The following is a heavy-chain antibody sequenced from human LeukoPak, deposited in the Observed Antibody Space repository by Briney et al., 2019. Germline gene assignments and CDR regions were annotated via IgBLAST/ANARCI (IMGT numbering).Heavy chain of an antibody. D-gene: IGHD3-10*01. V-gene: IGHV3-53*01. Sequence: GGSLRLSCAASGFTFGNAWMTWVRQAPGKGLEWVSVIHKNAITSYADTVKGRFTISRDNSKNILYLQMNNLRVDDTAVYYCARSLRVRGVPDYMDVWGKGTTVTVYS. J-gene: IGHJ6*03. CDR3: ARSLRVRGVPDYMDV. CDR2: IHKNAIT. CDR1: GFTFGNAW.